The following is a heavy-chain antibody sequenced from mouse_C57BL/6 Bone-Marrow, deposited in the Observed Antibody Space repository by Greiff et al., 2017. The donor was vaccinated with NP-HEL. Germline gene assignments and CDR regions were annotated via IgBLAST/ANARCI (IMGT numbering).Heavy chain of an antibody. Sequence: VQGVESGGDLVKPGGSLKLSCAASGFTFSSYGMSWVRQTPDKRLEWVATISSGGSYTYYPDSVKGRFTISVDNAKNTLYLQMSSLKSEDTAMYYCARHLWLRRAYWGRGTLVTVSA. J-gene: IGHJ3*01. D-gene: IGHD2-2*01. CDR2: ISSGGSYT. CDR1: GFTFSSYG. CDR3: ARHLWLRRAY. V-gene: IGHV5-6*01.